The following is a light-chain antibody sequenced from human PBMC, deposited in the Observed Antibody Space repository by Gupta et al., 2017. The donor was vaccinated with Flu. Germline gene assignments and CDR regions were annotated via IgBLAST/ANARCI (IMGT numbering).Light chain of an antibody. Sequence: DIVLTQSPLSLPVTPGEPASISCRSNESLLHTNGYNYLDWYLQKPGLSPQILIYLGSNRASGVPDRFTGSGSGTDFTLKISRLEAEDVGVYYCRQALQVPLTFGGGSKVEIK. V-gene: IGKV2-28*01. CDR2: LGS. CDR3: RQALQVPLT. CDR1: ESLLHTNGYNY. J-gene: IGKJ4*01.